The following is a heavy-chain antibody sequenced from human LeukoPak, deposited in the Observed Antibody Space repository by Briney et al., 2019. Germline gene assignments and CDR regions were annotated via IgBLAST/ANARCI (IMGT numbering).Heavy chain of an antibody. CDR2: INPNSGGT. J-gene: IGHJ4*02. CDR3: ARNRVAVESSWLFDY. Sequence: AAVKVSCKASGYTFTGYYMHWVRQAPGQGLEWMGWINPNSGGTNYAQKFQGRVTMTRDTSISTAYMELSRLRSDDTAVYYCARNRVAVESSWLFDYWGQGTLVTVSS. CDR1: GYTFTGYY. V-gene: IGHV1-2*02. D-gene: IGHD6-13*01.